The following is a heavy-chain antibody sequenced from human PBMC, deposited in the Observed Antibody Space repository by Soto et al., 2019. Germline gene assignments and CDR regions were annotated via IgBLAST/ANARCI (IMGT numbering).Heavy chain of an antibody. D-gene: IGHD2-2*01. CDR2: ISWDGGST. CDR3: AKGDGASYCSSSSCSIDY. J-gene: IGHJ4*02. CDR1: GFTFDDYT. V-gene: IGHV3-43*01. Sequence: DVQLVESGGVVVQLGGSLRLSCAASGFTFDDYTMHWVRQAPGKGLEWVSLISWDGGSTYYADSVKGRFTISRDNTKNSLYVQMNSLRTEDTALYYCAKGDGASYCSSSSCSIDYWGQGTLVTVSS.